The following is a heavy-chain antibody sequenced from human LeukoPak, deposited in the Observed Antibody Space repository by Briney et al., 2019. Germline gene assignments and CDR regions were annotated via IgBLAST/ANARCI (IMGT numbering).Heavy chain of an antibody. Sequence: GESLKISCKGSGYTFTNYWIAWVRQMPGKGLEWMGMICPGDSDTRYSPSFQGQVTISVDKSIDTAYLQWSSLKASDTGMYYCARSVVVALNWFDPWGQGTLVSVSS. V-gene: IGHV5-51*01. CDR3: ARSVVVALNWFDP. D-gene: IGHD2-21*01. CDR2: ICPGDSDT. CDR1: GYTFTNYW. J-gene: IGHJ5*02.